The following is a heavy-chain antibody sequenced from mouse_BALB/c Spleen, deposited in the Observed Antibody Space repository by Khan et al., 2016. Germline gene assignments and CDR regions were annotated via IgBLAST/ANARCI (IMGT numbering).Heavy chain of an antibody. J-gene: IGHJ3*01. CDR3: GRSNRNDAWFAF. CDR1: GDSITSGY. CDR2: ISYSGST. D-gene: IGHD2-14*01. V-gene: IGHV3-8*02. Sequence: EVQLQESGPSLVKPSQTLSLTCSVTGDSITSGYWNWIRKFPGNKLEYMGYISYSGSTYYNPSLKSRISITRDTSKNQYYLQLNSATTEDTATYYCGRSNRNDAWFAFWGQGTLVTVSS.